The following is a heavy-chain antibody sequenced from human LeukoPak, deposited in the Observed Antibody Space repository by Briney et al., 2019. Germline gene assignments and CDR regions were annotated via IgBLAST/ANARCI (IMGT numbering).Heavy chain of an antibody. J-gene: IGHJ4*02. V-gene: IGHV1-46*01. CDR1: GYTFTSYY. CDR2: INPSGGST. D-gene: IGHD2-2*01. CDR3: ARDGVLGYCSSTSCHRVY. Sequence: ASVKVSCKASGYTFTSYYMHWVRQAPGQGLEWMGIINPSGGSTSYAQKFQGRVTMTRDTSISTAYMELSRLRSDDTAVYYCARDGVLGYCSSTSCHRVYWGQGTLVTVSS.